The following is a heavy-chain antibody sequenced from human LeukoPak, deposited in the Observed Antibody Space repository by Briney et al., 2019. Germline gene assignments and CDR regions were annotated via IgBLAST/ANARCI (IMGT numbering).Heavy chain of an antibody. CDR1: GGSISSYY. CDR3: ARTVMWFGEYYFDY. Sequence: SETPSLTCTVSGGSISSYYWSWIRQPPGKGLECIGYIYYSGSTNYNPSLKSRVTISVDTSKNQFSLKLSSVTAADTAVYYCARTVMWFGEYYFDYWGQGTLVTVSS. CDR2: IYYSGST. V-gene: IGHV4-59*01. J-gene: IGHJ4*02. D-gene: IGHD3-10*01.